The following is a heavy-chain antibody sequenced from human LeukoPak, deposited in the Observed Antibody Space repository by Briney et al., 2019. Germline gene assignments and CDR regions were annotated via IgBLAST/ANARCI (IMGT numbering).Heavy chain of an antibody. V-gene: IGHV3-23*01. J-gene: IGHJ4*02. Sequence: QPGGSLRLSCTASAFAFSNHAMSWVRQAPGKGLEWVSSISISGGTTYYADSVKGRFTISRENSKSTLYLQMNNLRVDDTAVYYCANEIRPNDYWGQGTLVTVSS. D-gene: IGHD4-17*01. CDR3: ANEIRPNDY. CDR2: ISISGGTT. CDR1: AFAFSNHA.